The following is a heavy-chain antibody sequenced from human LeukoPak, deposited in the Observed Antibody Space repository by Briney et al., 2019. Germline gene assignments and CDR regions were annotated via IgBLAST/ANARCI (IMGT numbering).Heavy chain of an antibody. J-gene: IGHJ5*02. CDR1: GFTFSNAW. CDR3: ARESGIAAALDL. V-gene: IGHV3-15*01. CDR2: IKSKTDGGTT. D-gene: IGHD6-13*01. Sequence: GGSLRLSCAASGFTFSNAWMSWVRQAPGKGLEWVGRIKSKTDGGTTDYAAPVKGRFTISRDDSKNTLYLQMNSLRAEDTAVYYCARESGIAAALDLWGQGTLVTVSS.